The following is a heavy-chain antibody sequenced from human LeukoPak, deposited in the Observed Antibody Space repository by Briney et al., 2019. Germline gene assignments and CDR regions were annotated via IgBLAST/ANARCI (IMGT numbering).Heavy chain of an antibody. V-gene: IGHV4-59*08. CDR3: ASVPYYYGSGSYQTPHWYFDY. D-gene: IGHD3-10*01. CDR2: IYYSGST. CDR1: GGFISSYY. Sequence: SETLSLTCTVSGGFISSYYWSWIRQPPGKGLEWIGYIYYSGSTNYNPSLKSRVTISVDTSKNPFSPKLSSVTAADTAVYYCASVPYYYGSGSYQTPHWYFDYWGQGTLVTVSS. J-gene: IGHJ4*02.